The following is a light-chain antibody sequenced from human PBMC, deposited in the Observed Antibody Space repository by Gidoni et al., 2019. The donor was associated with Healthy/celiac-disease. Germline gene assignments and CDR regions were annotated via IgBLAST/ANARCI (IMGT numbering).Light chain of an antibody. CDR1: QSVSSIY. J-gene: IGKJ1*01. Sequence: EIVLTQYPGTLSLSPGERATLSCRASQSVSSIYLAWYQQKPGQAPRLLIYGASSRATGIPDRFSGSGSGTDFTLTISRLEPEDFAVYYCQQYGSSPSFGQGTKVEIK. CDR2: GAS. CDR3: QQYGSSPS. V-gene: IGKV3-20*01.